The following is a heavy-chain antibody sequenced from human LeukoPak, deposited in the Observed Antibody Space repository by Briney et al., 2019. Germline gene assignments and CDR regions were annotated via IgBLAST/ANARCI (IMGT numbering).Heavy chain of an antibody. CDR1: GGSISSYY. D-gene: IGHD2-2*02. CDR3: ARDLLGYCSSTSCYNYYGMDV. J-gene: IGHJ6*02. Sequence: PSETPSLTCTVSGGSISSYYWSWIRQPPGKGLEWIGYIYYSGSTNYNPSLKSRVTISVDTSKNQFSLKLSSVTAADTAVYYCARDLLGYCSSTSCYNYYGMDVWGQGTTVTVSS. CDR2: IYYSGST. V-gene: IGHV4-59*01.